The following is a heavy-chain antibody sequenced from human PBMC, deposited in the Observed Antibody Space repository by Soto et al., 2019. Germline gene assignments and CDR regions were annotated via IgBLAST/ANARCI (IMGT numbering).Heavy chain of an antibody. CDR1: GGSFSGYY. V-gene: IGHV4-34*01. J-gene: IGHJ3*02. CDR3: ARNSFVVVRANDAFDI. CDR2: INHSGST. D-gene: IGHD3-10*01. Sequence: SETLSLTCAVYGGSFSGYYWSWIRQPPGKGLEWIGEINHSGSTNYNPSLKSRVTISVDTSKNQFSLKLSSVTAADTAVYYCARNSFVVVRANDAFDIWGQGTMVTVSS.